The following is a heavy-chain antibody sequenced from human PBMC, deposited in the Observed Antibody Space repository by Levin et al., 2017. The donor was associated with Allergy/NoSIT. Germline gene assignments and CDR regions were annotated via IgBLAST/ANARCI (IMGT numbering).Heavy chain of an antibody. CDR3: AKDVVPNHGPHAFDI. Sequence: LSLTCAASGFTFSSYAMSWVRQAPGKGLEWVSAISGSGGSTYYADSVKGRFTISRDNSKNTLYLQMNSLRAEDTAVYYCAKDVVPNHGPHAFDIWGQGTMVTVSS. V-gene: IGHV3-23*01. D-gene: IGHD1-14*01. CDR2: ISGSGGST. J-gene: IGHJ3*02. CDR1: GFTFSSYA.